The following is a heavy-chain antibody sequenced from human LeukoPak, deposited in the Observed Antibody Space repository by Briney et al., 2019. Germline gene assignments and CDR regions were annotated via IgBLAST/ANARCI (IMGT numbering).Heavy chain of an antibody. CDR1: GFTFSDYY. D-gene: IGHD6-13*01. Sequence: GGSLRLSCAASGFTFSDYYMSWIRQAPGKGLEWVSYISSSGSTVYYADSVKGRFTISRDNAKNSLYLQMSSLRAEDTAVYYCARVLGSSWFFYWGQGTLVTVSS. CDR3: ARVLGSSWFFY. J-gene: IGHJ4*02. CDR2: ISSSGSTV. V-gene: IGHV3-11*01.